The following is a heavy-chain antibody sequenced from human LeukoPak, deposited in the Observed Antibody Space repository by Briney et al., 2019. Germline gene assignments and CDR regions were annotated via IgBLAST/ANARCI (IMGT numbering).Heavy chain of an antibody. CDR3: ARDLDVYYYDSSGYYGFDY. CDR1: GFTFSSYS. D-gene: IGHD3-22*01. J-gene: IGHJ4*02. V-gene: IGHV3-21*01. CDR2: ISSSSSCI. Sequence: GGSLRLSCAASGFTFSSYSMNWVRQAPGKGLEWVSSISSSSSCIYYADSVKGRFTISRDNAKNSLYLQMNSLRAEDTAVYYCARDLDVYYYDSSGYYGFDYWGQGTLVTVSS.